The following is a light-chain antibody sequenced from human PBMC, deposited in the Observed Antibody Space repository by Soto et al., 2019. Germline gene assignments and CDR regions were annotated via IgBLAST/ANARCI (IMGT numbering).Light chain of an antibody. Sequence: EIVMTQSPATLSVSPGERATLSCRASQSVSSNLAWYQQKPGQAPRLLIYGASTRATGIPARFSGSGSGTEFTLTISSLQSEDFAVYYCQKRVNGPTFGGGTKVEIK. CDR3: QKRVNGPT. V-gene: IGKV3-15*01. CDR2: GAS. CDR1: QSVSSN. J-gene: IGKJ4*01.